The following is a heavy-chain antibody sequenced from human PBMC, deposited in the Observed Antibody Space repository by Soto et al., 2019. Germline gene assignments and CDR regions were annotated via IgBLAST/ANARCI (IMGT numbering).Heavy chain of an antibody. Sequence: GGSLRLSCAASGFTFGNSWMHWVRQAPGKGLEWVSRMNSDGSTTDYADSVKGRFTVSRDNAKYSLYLQMNSLRAEDTAVYYCATAEVDYWGPGTLVTVSS. V-gene: IGHV3-74*01. CDR2: MNSDGSTT. CDR3: ATAEVDY. J-gene: IGHJ4*02. CDR1: GFTFGNSW.